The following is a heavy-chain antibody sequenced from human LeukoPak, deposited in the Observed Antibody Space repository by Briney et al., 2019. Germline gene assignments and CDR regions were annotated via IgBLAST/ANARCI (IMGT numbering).Heavy chain of an antibody. CDR3: APDHGGY. CDR2: IWYDGSNT. Sequence: GRSLRLSCAASGFSFSSYGMHWVRQAPGKGLEWVAIIWYDGSNTYYADSVKGRFTISRDNPKNTLYLEMNSLRAEDTAVYFCAPDHGGYWGQGTLVTVSS. V-gene: IGHV3-33*01. CDR1: GFSFSSYG. J-gene: IGHJ4*02. D-gene: IGHD3-16*01.